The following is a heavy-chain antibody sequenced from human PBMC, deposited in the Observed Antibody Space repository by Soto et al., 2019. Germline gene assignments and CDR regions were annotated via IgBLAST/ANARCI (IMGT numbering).Heavy chain of an antibody. Sequence: PGESLKISCKGSGYSFTIYWISWVRQMPGKGLEWMGRIDPSDSYTNYSPSFQGHVTISADKSISTAYLQWSSLKASDTAVYYCARQNWNSPTYYYGMDVWGQGTTVTVSS. CDR3: ARQNWNSPTYYYGMDV. D-gene: IGHD1-7*01. CDR1: GYSFTIYW. CDR2: IDPSDSYT. V-gene: IGHV5-10-1*01. J-gene: IGHJ6*02.